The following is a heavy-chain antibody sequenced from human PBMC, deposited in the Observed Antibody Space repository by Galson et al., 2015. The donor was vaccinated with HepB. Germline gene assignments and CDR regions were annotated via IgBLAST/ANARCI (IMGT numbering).Heavy chain of an antibody. V-gene: IGHV3-15*01. J-gene: IGHJ4*02. CDR1: GFTFSNAW. CDR2: IKSKTDGGTT. D-gene: IGHD6-19*01. CDR3: TTGPDSGRYAGVYFDY. Sequence: SLRLSCAASGFTFSNAWMSWVRQAPGKGLEWVGRIKSKTDGGTTDYAAPVKGRFTISRDDSKNTLYLQMNSLKTEDTAVYYCTTGPDSGRYAGVYFDYWGQGTLVTVSS.